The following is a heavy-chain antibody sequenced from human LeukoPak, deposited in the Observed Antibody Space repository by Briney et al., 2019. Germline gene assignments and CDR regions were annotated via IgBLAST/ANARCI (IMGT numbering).Heavy chain of an antibody. CDR3: ARYCSGGSCYPDFDY. CDR2: IYPGDSDT. V-gene: IGHV5-51*01. D-gene: IGHD2-15*01. Sequence: KGGESLKISCKGSGYSFTSYWIGWVRQMPGKGLEWMGIIYPGDSDTRYSPSFQGQVTISADKSISTAYLQWSGLKASDTAMYYCARYCSGGSCYPDFDYWGQGTLVTVSS. CDR1: GYSFTSYW. J-gene: IGHJ4*02.